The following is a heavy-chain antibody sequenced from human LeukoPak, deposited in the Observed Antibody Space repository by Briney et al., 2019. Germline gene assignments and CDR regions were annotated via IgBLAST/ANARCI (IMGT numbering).Heavy chain of an antibody. CDR1: GFTFSSYA. J-gene: IGHJ4*02. CDR3: ARGAAILDY. D-gene: IGHD2-2*02. Sequence: PGGSLRLSCAASGFTFSSYAMNWVRQAPGKGLEWVSSISGSGGSTYYADSVKGRFTISRDNSKNMLYLQMNSLRAEDTAVYYCARGAAILDYWGQGTLVTVSS. CDR2: ISGSGGST. V-gene: IGHV3-23*01.